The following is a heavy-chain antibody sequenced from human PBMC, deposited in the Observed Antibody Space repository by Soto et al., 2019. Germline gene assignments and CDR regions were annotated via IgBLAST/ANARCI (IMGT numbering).Heavy chain of an antibody. J-gene: IGHJ4*02. CDR3: ATGAAPRRWYS. D-gene: IGHD6-13*01. Sequence: VQLLESGGGLVQPGGSLRLSCAASGFSFSSYAMSWVRQAPGKGLEWVSGISGRGGSTYYADAVKGRFTISRNNSTNKLYLQVTSLRADDTAVYYCATGAAPRRWYSWGQGTLVTVSS. V-gene: IGHV3-23*01. CDR2: ISGRGGST. CDR1: GFSFSSYA.